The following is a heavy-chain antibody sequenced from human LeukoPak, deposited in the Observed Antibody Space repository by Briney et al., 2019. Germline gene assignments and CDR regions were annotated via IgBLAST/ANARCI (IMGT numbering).Heavy chain of an antibody. D-gene: IGHD5-18*01. J-gene: IGHJ4*02. Sequence: GGSLRLSCAASGFTFRNYLMSWVRQAPGKGLEWVSFISSTGGTIYYADSVKGRFTISRDNSKNTLYLQMNSLRAEDTAVYYCASHVDTAMVDFDYWGQGTLVTVSS. CDR2: ISSTGGTI. CDR1: GFTFRNYL. V-gene: IGHV3-23*01. CDR3: ASHVDTAMVDFDY.